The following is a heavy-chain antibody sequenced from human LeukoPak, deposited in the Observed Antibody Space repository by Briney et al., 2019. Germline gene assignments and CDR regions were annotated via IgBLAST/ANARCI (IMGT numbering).Heavy chain of an antibody. CDR2: IIPIFGTA. CDR1: GGTFSTDT. V-gene: IGHV1-69*01. D-gene: IGHD4-17*01. J-gene: IGHJ1*01. CDR3: ASRVGHYGDYDYFQH. Sequence: SMKVSCKASGGTFSTDTLSWVRQAPGQGLEWMGGIIPIFGTANYAQKFQGRVTITADESTSTAYMELSSLRSEDTAVYYCASRVGHYGDYDYFQHWGQGTLVTVSS.